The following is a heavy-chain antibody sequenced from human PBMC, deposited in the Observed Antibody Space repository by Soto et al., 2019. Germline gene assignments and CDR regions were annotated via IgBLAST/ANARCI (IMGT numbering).Heavy chain of an antibody. CDR1: GFTFSSYA. V-gene: IGHV3-23*01. D-gene: IGHD2-21*02. CDR2: ISGSGGST. J-gene: IGHJ4*02. Sequence: GGSLRLSCAASGFTFSSYAMSWVRQAPGKGLEWVSAISGSGGSTYYADSVKGRFTISRDNSKNTLYLQMNSLRAEDTAVYYCAKDIFHYGGDDEYPYYFDYWGQGTLVTVSS. CDR3: AKDIFHYGGDDEYPYYFDY.